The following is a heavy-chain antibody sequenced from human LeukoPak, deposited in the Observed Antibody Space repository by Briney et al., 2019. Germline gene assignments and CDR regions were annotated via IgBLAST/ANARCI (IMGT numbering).Heavy chain of an antibody. CDR2: ISGPAGST. CDR1: GFTLSSYA. CDR3: VKGVGGYDWAYNY. D-gene: IGHD5-12*01. J-gene: IGHJ4*02. Sequence: GGSLRLSCAASGFTLSSYAMTRVRQAPGKGLERVSDISGPAGSTYYADSVRGRFTISRDISKNTLYLQMNSLRAEDTAVYYCVKGVGGYDWAYNYWGQGTLVTVSS. V-gene: IGHV3-23*01.